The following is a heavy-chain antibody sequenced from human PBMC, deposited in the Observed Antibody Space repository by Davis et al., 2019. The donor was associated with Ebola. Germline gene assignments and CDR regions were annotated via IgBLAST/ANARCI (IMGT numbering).Heavy chain of an antibody. V-gene: IGHV3-15*01. CDR2: IKSQADGGTV. D-gene: IGHD3-3*01. J-gene: IGHJ4*02. CDR3: ATLVALRFPAQ. CDR1: GFTFRSAW. Sequence: PGGSLRLSCEVSGFTFRSAWMTWVRQAPGKGLEWVGRIKSQADGGTVNYATPVKGRFIISRDDSQNTLILQMNSQKTEDTAVYYCATLVALRFPAQWGRGTLVTVSS.